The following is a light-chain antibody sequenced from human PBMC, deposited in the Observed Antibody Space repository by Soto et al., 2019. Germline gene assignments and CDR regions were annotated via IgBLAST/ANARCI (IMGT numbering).Light chain of an antibody. J-gene: IGLJ1*01. CDR3: SLSISGSTYV. Sequence: QSALTQPPSVSGSPGQSVTISCTGTSSDVGSYNRLSWYQQPPGTAPKLIMYEVNTRPSGVPDRFSGSKSGSTASLTLSGLQAEDAADYYCSLSISGSTYVFGTGTKLTV. CDR1: SSDVGSYNR. CDR2: EVN. V-gene: IGLV2-18*01.